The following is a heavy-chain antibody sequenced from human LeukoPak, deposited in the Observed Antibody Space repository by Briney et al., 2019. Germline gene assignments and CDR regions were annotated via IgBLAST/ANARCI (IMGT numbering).Heavy chain of an antibody. CDR1: GGSVSSGDYY. V-gene: IGHV4-30-4*01. CDR2: IYYSGST. J-gene: IGHJ6*02. D-gene: IGHD3-10*01. Sequence: SETLSLTCTVSGGSVSSGDYYWSWIRQPPGKGLEWIGYIYYSGSTYYNPSLKSRLTISVDTSKNQFSLKLSSVTAADTAVYYCAATYGSVNYYYYYYGMDVWGQGTTVTVSS. CDR3: AATYGSVNYYYYYYGMDV.